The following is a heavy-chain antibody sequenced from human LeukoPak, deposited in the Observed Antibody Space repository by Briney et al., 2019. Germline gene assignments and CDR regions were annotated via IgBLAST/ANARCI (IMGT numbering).Heavy chain of an antibody. Sequence: SETLSLTCTVSGGLISISTYYWGWIRQPPGKGLEWIGYIYYSGSTNYNPSLKSRVTISVDTSKNQFSLKLSSVTAADTAVYYCARTYYYDSSGYYTLEYYFDYWGQGTLVTVSS. CDR1: GGLISISTYY. CDR2: IYYSGST. CDR3: ARTYYYDSSGYYTLEYYFDY. D-gene: IGHD3-22*01. V-gene: IGHV4-61*05. J-gene: IGHJ4*02.